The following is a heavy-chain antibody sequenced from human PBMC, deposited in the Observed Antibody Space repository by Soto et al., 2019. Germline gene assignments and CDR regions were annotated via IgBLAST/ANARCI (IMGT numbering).Heavy chain of an antibody. J-gene: IGHJ4*02. CDR3: AKGLGQDWNFDY. CDR1: GFTFSSYA. Sequence: EVQLLESGGGSVQPGGSLRLSCAASGFTFSSYAMHWVRRPPAKGLEWVSSISGSGGTASYADSVKGRFSISRDSLVNTLYLQMNSLRAEDTAVYYCAKGLGQDWNFDYWGQGTLVTVSP. CDR2: ISGSGGTA. D-gene: IGHD1-1*01. V-gene: IGHV3-23*01.